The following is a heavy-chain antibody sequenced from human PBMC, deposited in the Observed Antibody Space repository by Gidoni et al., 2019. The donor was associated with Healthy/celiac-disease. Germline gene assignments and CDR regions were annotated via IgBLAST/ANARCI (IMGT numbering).Heavy chain of an antibody. CDR1: GGTFSSYA. Sequence: QVQLVQSGAEVKKPGSSVKVSCQASGGTFSSYAISWVLQAPGQGLEWMGGIIPIFGTANYAQKFQGRVTITADESTSTAYMELSSLRSEDTAVYYCARGLKQLVPSHWFDPWGQGTLVTVSS. CDR2: IIPIFGTA. CDR3: ARGLKQLVPSHWFDP. V-gene: IGHV1-69*01. J-gene: IGHJ5*02. D-gene: IGHD6-6*01.